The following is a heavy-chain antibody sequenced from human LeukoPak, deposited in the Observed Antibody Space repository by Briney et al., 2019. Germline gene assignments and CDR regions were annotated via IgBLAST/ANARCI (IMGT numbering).Heavy chain of an antibody. J-gene: IGHJ4*02. V-gene: IGHV3-23*01. CDR3: AKASAMIVVVSKHFDY. Sequence: GGSLRLSCAASGFTFSSYAMSWVRQAPGKGLEWVTAISGSGGSTYYADSVKGRFTISRDNSKNTLYLQMNSLRAEDTAVYYCAKASAMIVVVSKHFDYWGQGTLVTVSS. D-gene: IGHD3-22*01. CDR2: ISGSGGST. CDR1: GFTFSSYA.